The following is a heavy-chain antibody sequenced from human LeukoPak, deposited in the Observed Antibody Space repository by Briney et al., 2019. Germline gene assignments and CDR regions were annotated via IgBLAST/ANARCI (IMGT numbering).Heavy chain of an antibody. CDR2: ISGSGGST. V-gene: IGHV3-23*01. Sequence: PGGPLRLSCAASGFTFSSYAMSWVRQAPGKGLEWVSAISGSGGSTYYADSVKGRFTISRDSSKNTLYLQMNSLRAEDTAVYYCAKEVNDFWSGYYPTYYFDYWGQGTLVTVSS. CDR1: GFTFSSYA. J-gene: IGHJ4*02. CDR3: AKEVNDFWSGYYPTYYFDY. D-gene: IGHD3-3*01.